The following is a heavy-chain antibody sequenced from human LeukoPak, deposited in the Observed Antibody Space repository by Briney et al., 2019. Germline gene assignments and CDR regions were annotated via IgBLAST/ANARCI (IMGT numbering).Heavy chain of an antibody. D-gene: IGHD2-15*01. CDR2: IYYTGST. J-gene: IGHJ6*02. CDR3: AKEREYCSSGSCHYDLDV. V-gene: IGHV4-59*01. CDR1: GDSMKSYY. Sequence: PSETLSLTCTVSGDSMKSYYWTWIRQPPGKGLEWIGYIYYTGSTNYNPSFKSRVIISVDTSKNQFSLKLSSVTAADTAVYYCAKEREYCSSGSCHYDLDVWGQGTTVTVSS.